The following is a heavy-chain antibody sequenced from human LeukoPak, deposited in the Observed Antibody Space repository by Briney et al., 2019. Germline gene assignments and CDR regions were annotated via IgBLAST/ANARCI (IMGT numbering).Heavy chain of an antibody. D-gene: IGHD2-21*01. J-gene: IGHJ5*02. V-gene: IGHV3-11*04. Sequence: RTGGSLRLSCAASGFTFSDYYMNWIRQAPGKGLEWISYIGSSGSPIHYSDSVKGRFTISRDNTKNSLFLQMTNLRVEDTAVYYCVRDRARRVIIDLWGQGSLVTVSS. CDR3: VRDRARRVIIDL. CDR2: IGSSGSPI. CDR1: GFTFSDYY.